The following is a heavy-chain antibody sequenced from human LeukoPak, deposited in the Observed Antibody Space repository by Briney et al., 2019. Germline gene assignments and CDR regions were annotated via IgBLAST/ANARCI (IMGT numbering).Heavy chain of an antibody. Sequence: GGSLRLSCAASGFTFSNYAMNWVRQAAGKGLEWVASISGSGDDPSYADSVKGRFTISRDNSRNTLYLQMNSLGAEDTAVYYCAKRFVDIWGQGTLVTVSS. V-gene: IGHV3-23*01. CDR2: ISGSGDDP. D-gene: IGHD3-3*01. CDR1: GFTFSNYA. J-gene: IGHJ5*02. CDR3: AKRFVDI.